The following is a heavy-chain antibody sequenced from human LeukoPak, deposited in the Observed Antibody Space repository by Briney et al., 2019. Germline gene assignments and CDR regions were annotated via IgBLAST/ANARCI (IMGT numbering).Heavy chain of an antibody. D-gene: IGHD1-26*01. CDR1: GGSISSYY. V-gene: IGHV4-59*08. Sequence: SETLSLTCTVSGGSISSYYWSWIRQPPGKGLEWIGYIYYSGSTNYNPSLKSRVTISVDRSKNQFSLKLRSVTAADTAVYYCARGYSGSYCFDYWGQGTLVTVSS. CDR2: IYYSGST. J-gene: IGHJ4*02. CDR3: ARGYSGSYCFDY.